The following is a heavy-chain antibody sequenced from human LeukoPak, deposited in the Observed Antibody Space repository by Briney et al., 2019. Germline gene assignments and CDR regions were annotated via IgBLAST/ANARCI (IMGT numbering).Heavy chain of an antibody. Sequence: SETLSLTCAVYGGSFSGYYWSWIRQPPGKGLEWIGEINHSGGTNYNPSLKSRVTISVDTSKKQFSLKLSSVTAADTAVYYCARHVGFITMVRGVINNNWFDPWGQGTLVTVSS. J-gene: IGHJ5*02. CDR3: ARHVGFITMVRGVINNNWFDP. D-gene: IGHD3-10*01. CDR1: GGSFSGYY. V-gene: IGHV4-34*01. CDR2: INHSGGT.